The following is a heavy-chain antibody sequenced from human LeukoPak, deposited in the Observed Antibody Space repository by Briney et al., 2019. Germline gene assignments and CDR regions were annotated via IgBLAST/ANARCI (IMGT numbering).Heavy chain of an antibody. D-gene: IGHD6-13*01. CDR1: GGSFSGYY. J-gene: IGHJ4*02. CDR3: ARDGGAAAGIFDY. CDR2: INHSGST. V-gene: IGHV4-34*01. Sequence: ASETLSLTCAVYGGSFSGYYWSWIRQPPGKGLEWIGEINHSGSTNYNPSLKSRVTISVDTSKNQFSLKLSSVTAADTAVYYCARDGGAAAGIFDYWGQGTLVTVSS.